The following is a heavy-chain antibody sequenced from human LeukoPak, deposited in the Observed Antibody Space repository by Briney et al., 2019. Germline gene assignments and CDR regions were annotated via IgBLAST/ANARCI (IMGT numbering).Heavy chain of an antibody. V-gene: IGHV3-30*02. CDR1: GFTFSTYG. Sequence: PGGSLRLSCAASGFTFSTYGMHWVRQAPGEGLEWVAFIRYDGSNKYYADSVKGRFTISRDNSKNTLYLQMNSLRAEDTAVYYSANRPTVAVAGMGKAFDIWGQGTMVTVSS. CDR3: ANRPTVAVAGMGKAFDI. D-gene: IGHD6-19*01. CDR2: IRYDGSNK. J-gene: IGHJ3*02.